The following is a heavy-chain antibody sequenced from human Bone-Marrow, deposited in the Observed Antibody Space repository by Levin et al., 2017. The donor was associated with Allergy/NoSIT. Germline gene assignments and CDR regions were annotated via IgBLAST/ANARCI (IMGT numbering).Heavy chain of an antibody. D-gene: IGHD3-10*01. Sequence: GSLRLSCAVYGGSFSGYYWSWIRQPPGKGLEWIGEINHSGSTNYNPSLKSRVTISVDTSKNQFSLKLSSVTAADTAVYYCAKRRGVVRGVTDDAFDIWGQGTMVTVSS. V-gene: IGHV4-34*01. CDR3: AKRRGVVRGVTDDAFDI. J-gene: IGHJ3*02. CDR1: GGSFSGYY. CDR2: INHSGST.